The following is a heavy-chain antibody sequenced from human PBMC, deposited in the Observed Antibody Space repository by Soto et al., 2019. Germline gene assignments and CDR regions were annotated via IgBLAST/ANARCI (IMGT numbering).Heavy chain of an antibody. CDR2: ISAYTGNT. Sequence: GASVKVSCKTSGYTFTSYGITWVRQAPGQGLEWMGWISAYTGNTYYAQKFQGRLTVTTDTSTSTAYMELRSLRSDDTAVYYCARDPYHVLMVNAPNLYGMDVWGQGTTVTVSS. V-gene: IGHV1-18*01. CDR3: ARDPYHVLMVNAPNLYGMDV. D-gene: IGHD2-8*01. CDR1: GYTFTSYG. J-gene: IGHJ6*02.